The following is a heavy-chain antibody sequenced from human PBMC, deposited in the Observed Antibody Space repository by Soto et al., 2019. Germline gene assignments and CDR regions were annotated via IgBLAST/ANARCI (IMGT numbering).Heavy chain of an antibody. Sequence: QVQLQQWGAGLLKPSETLSLTCAVYGGSFSGYYWSWIRQPPGRGLEWIGEINHSGSTNYNPSLKSRVTMSVDTSKNQFSLKLSSVTAADTAVYFCARAVGGYDFWSASYYYYYYMDVWGNGTTVTVSS. CDR2: INHSGST. V-gene: IGHV4-34*01. CDR3: ARAVGGYDFWSASYYYYYYMDV. D-gene: IGHD3-3*01. J-gene: IGHJ6*03. CDR1: GGSFSGYY.